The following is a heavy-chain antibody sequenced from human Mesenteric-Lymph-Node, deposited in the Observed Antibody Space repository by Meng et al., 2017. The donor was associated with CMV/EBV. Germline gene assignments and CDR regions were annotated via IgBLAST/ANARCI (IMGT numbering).Heavy chain of an antibody. D-gene: IGHD3-10*01. V-gene: IGHV3-53*01. CDR1: GITVSTNY. J-gene: IGHJ6*02. CDR2: IYGGGTT. Sequence: GGSLRLSCVASGITVSTNYMNWVRQAPGKGLEWVSHIYGGGTTSYADSVKGRFTISRDNSKNTLYLQMNSLRAEDTAVYYCAQGVTPIYYYYGMDVWGQGTTVTVSS. CDR3: AQGVTPIYYYYGMDV.